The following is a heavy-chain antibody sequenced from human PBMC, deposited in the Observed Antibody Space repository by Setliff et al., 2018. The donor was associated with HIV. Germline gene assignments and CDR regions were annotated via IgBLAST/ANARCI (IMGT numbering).Heavy chain of an antibody. CDR2: INDSGTT. D-gene: IGHD6-13*01. CDR1: GGSFSGYY. V-gene: IGHV4-34*01. Sequence: SETLSLTCAVYGGSFSGYYWSWIRQPPGKGLEWIGEINDSGTTNYNPSLKSRVTMSVDTSKNQFSLNLTSVTAADTAVYYCARASSAVFPGYYMDVWGKGTTVTVSS. CDR3: ARASSAVFPGYYMDV. J-gene: IGHJ6*03.